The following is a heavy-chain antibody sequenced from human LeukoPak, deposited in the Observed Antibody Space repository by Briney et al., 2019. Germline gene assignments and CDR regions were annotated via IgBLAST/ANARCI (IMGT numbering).Heavy chain of an antibody. Sequence: GGSLRLSCTASQFTFSNYAMSWVRLAPGKGLEWVSVISGGGGSTNYADSVKGRFTMSRDNSKNTLYLQINSLRAEDTAVYYCATTRGPNTFGGVHDYWGQGTLVTVSS. CDR3: ATTRGPNTFGGVHDY. D-gene: IGHD3-16*01. CDR2: ISGGGGST. CDR1: QFTFSNYA. V-gene: IGHV3-23*01. J-gene: IGHJ4*02.